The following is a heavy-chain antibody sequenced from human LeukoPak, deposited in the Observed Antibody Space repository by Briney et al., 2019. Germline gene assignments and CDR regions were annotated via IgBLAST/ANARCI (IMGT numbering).Heavy chain of an antibody. D-gene: IGHD3-22*01. V-gene: IGHV3-9*01. J-gene: IGHJ4*02. Sequence: GRSLRLSCAASGLTFDDYAMHWVRQAPGKGLEWVSGISWNSGSIGYADSVKGRFTISRDNAKNSLYLQMNSLRAEDTALYYCAKDMMPHYYDSSGYSYWGQGTLVTVSS. CDR2: ISWNSGSI. CDR3: AKDMMPHYYDSSGYSY. CDR1: GLTFDDYA.